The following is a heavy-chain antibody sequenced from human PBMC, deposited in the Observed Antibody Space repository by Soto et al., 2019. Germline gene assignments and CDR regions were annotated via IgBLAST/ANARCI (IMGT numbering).Heavy chain of an antibody. CDR1: GFTFTSYA. D-gene: IGHD2-15*01. Sequence: QVQLVESGGGVVQPGRSLRLSCAASGFTFTSYAMHWCRQAPGKGLEWVAVIWYDGSIQFYADSVNARFTISRDNSKNTLYLPMNRLRAEDTAVYYCARYCNGGSCYSEIDYWGQGTLVTVSS. CDR2: IWYDGSIQ. J-gene: IGHJ4*02. CDR3: ARYCNGGSCYSEIDY. V-gene: IGHV3-33*01.